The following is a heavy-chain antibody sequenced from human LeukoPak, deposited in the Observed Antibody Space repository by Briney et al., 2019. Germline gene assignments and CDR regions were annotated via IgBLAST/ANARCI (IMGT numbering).Heavy chain of an antibody. Sequence: GGSLRLSCAASGFTFSSYAMSWVRQAPGKGLVWVSAISGSGGSTYYADSVKGRFTISRDNSKNTLYLQMNSLRAEDTAVYYCAKDLDIVVVTATQDYYFDYWGQGTLVTVSS. J-gene: IGHJ4*02. CDR1: GFTFSSYA. V-gene: IGHV3-23*01. CDR3: AKDLDIVVVTATQDYYFDY. D-gene: IGHD2-21*02. CDR2: ISGSGGST.